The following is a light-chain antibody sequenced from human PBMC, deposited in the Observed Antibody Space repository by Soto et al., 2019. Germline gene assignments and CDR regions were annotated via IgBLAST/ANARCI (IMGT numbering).Light chain of an antibody. V-gene: IGKV3-20*01. CDR3: QHYGSSRT. Sequence: EIVLTQSPGTLSLSPGERATLSCRASQSVSNNYLAWYQQKPGQAPRLLIYGASNRATGIPERFSGSGSGTDFTLTISRLEPDDFAVYYCQHYGSSRTFGQGTKVDIK. CDR2: GAS. CDR1: QSVSNNY. J-gene: IGKJ1*01.